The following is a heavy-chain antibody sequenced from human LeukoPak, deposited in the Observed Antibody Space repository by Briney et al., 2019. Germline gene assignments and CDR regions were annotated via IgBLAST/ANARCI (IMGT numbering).Heavy chain of an antibody. CDR2: ISAVFPNT. CDR1: GFTFDNYV. J-gene: IGHJ4*02. V-gene: IGHV3-23*01. CDR3: AKATYSYGYLFDY. D-gene: IGHD5-18*01. Sequence: PGGSLRLSCAASGFTFDNYVMAWFRQAPGKGLEWVSTISAVFPNTYSADSVKGRFTISKDTSKNTLYLRMNSLRAEDTAVYYCAKATYSYGYLFDYWGQGTLVTVSS.